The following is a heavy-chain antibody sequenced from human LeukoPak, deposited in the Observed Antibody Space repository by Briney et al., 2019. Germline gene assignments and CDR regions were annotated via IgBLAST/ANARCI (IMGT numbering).Heavy chain of an antibody. CDR2: IIPIFGTA. J-gene: IGHJ4*02. CDR3: AIGALMYSSGWGTFDY. D-gene: IGHD6-19*01. Sequence: ASVKVSCKASGGTFSSYAISWVRQAPGQGLEWMGGIIPIFGTANYAQKFQGRVTITADESTSTAYMELSSLRSEDTAVYYCAIGALMYSSGWGTFDYWGQGTLVTVSS. V-gene: IGHV1-69*13. CDR1: GGTFSSYA.